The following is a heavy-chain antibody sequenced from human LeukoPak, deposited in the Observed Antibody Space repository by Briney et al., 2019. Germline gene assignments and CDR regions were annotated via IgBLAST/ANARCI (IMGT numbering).Heavy chain of an antibody. J-gene: IGHJ6*03. CDR1: GFTFSGTA. V-gene: IGHV3-73*01. CDR2: IRSKANSYAT. D-gene: IGHD4-23*01. Sequence: GASLRLSCAASGFTFSGTAMHGVRHASRRGLEWVVRIRSKANSYATAHAASVKGRYSISRDDSKNTAYLQMNSLKTEDTAVYYCTSTYGGNSDYYYYYMHVWGKGTTVTVSS. CDR3: TSTYGGNSDYYYYYMHV.